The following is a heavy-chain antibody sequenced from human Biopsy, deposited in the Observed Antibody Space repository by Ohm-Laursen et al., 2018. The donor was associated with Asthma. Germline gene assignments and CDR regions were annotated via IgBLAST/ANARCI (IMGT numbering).Heavy chain of an antibody. CDR1: GGSFSNYY. CDR3: ARIPRRSGSYFVDY. Sequence: PSDTLSLTCAVYGGSFSNYYWTWIRQPPGKGLEWIGEINHRGSTNYNPSLKSRVTLSVDTSKNQFSVKLRSVTAADTAVYYCARIPRRSGSYFVDYWGQGTLVTVSS. J-gene: IGHJ4*02. D-gene: IGHD3-22*01. V-gene: IGHV4-34*01. CDR2: INHRGST.